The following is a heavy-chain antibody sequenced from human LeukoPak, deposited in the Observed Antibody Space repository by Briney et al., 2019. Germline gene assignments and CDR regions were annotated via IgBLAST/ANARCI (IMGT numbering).Heavy chain of an antibody. D-gene: IGHD3-9*01. J-gene: IGHJ4*02. V-gene: IGHV4-59*01. Sequence: SETLSLTCTVSGGSLSSYYWTWIRQPPGKGLEWIGYIYYSGSTNYNPSLKSRVTISVDTSKDQFSLKLSSVTVADTAVYYCARGLKFYDILTAYYTFPYFDYWGQGALVTVSS. CDR3: ARGLKFYDILTAYYTFPYFDY. CDR1: GGSLSSYY. CDR2: IYYSGST.